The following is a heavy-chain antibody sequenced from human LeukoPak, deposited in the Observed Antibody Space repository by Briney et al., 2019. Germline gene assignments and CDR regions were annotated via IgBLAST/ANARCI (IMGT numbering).Heavy chain of an antibody. V-gene: IGHV5-10-1*01. CDR1: GYIFNCYL. J-gene: IGHJ4*02. Sequence: GESPKIFCRGSGYIFNCYLIRWGRQMPGKGLEWMGRIDPSDSYTNYSPSFQGHVTISADKSISTAYLQWSSLKASDTAMYYCARRYKSAWYNFDYWGQGTLVTVSS. D-gene: IGHD6-19*01. CDR2: IDPSDSYT. CDR3: ARRYKSAWYNFDY.